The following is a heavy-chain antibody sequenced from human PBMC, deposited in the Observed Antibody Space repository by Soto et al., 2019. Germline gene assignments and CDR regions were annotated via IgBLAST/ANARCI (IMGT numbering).Heavy chain of an antibody. CDR1: GVSITSGAYY. Sequence: SKTLSLTCTISGVSITSGAYYWTWVRQHPGKGLEVFGYIYYIGNIYFSPSLKSRLTLSLDTSKNHFSLKLSSVTAADTAIYYCAKGYGEYAPTAAFDVWGPGTMVTVSS. V-gene: IGHV4-31*03. CDR2: IYYIGNI. J-gene: IGHJ3*01. D-gene: IGHD4-17*01. CDR3: AKGYGEYAPTAAFDV.